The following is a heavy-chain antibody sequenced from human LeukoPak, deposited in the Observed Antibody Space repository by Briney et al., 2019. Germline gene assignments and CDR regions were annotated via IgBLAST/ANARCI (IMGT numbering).Heavy chain of an antibody. CDR3: ARDEDDYFDY. V-gene: IGHV1-46*01. CDR2: INPSGGST. Sequence: ASVKVSCKASGYTFTSYYMHWVRQAPGQGLEWMGIINPSGGSTSYAQKFQGRVTMTRDTSISTAYMELSRLRSDDTAVYYCARDEDDYFDYWGQGTLVTVSS. CDR1: GYTFTSYY. J-gene: IGHJ4*02.